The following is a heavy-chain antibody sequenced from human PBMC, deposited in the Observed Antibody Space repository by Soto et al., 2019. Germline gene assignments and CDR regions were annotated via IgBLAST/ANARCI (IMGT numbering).Heavy chain of an antibody. V-gene: IGHV4-30-4*01. CDR3: ARAHGADYGGNVRPIGFDY. Sequence: QVQLQESGPGLVKPSQTLSLTCTVSGGSISSGDYYWSWIRQPPGKGLEWIGYIYYSGSTYYNPSLKSRVTISVDTSKNQFSLKLSSVTAAGTAVYYCARAHGADYGGNVRPIGFDYWGQGTLVTVSS. CDR2: IYYSGST. D-gene: IGHD4-17*01. J-gene: IGHJ4*02. CDR1: GGSISSGDYY.